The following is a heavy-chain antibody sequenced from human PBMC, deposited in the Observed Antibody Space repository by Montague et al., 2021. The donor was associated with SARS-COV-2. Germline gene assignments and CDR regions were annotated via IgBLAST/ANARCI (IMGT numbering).Heavy chain of an antibody. CDR2: IYYSGST. V-gene: IGHV4-59*12. D-gene: IGHD6-19*01. CDR3: ARAIGSMYSSGWYYYYYGMDV. J-gene: IGHJ6*02. Sequence: SETLSLTCTVYGGSISSYYWSWIRQPPGKGLEWIGYIYYSGSTNYNPSLKSRVTISVDTSKNQFSLKLSSVTAADTAVYYCARAIGSMYSSGWYYYYYGMDVWGQGTPVTVSS. CDR1: GGSISSYY.